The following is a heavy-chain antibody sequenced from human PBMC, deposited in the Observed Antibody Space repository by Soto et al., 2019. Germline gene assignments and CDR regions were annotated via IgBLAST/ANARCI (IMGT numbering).Heavy chain of an antibody. V-gene: IGHV1-69*13. J-gene: IGHJ6*02. Sequence: ASVKVSCKASGGTFSSYAISWVRQAPGQGLEWMGGIIPIFGTANYAQKFQGRVTITADESTSTAYMELSSLRSEDTAVYYCARVPDTAGGYYYYYYGMDVWGQGTTVTVSS. CDR3: ARVPDTAGGYYYYYYGMDV. D-gene: IGHD5-18*01. CDR2: IIPIFGTA. CDR1: GGTFSSYA.